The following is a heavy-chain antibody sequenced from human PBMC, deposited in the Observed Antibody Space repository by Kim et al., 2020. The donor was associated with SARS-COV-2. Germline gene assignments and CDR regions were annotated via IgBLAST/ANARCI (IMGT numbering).Heavy chain of an antibody. Sequence: ASVKVSCKVSGYTLTELSMHWVRQAPGKGLEWMGGFDPEDGETIYAQKFQGRVTMTEDTSTDTAYMELSSLRSEDTAVYYCATDQDRIQLWSGKGMDVWGQETTVTDSS. V-gene: IGHV1-24*01. CDR2: FDPEDGET. J-gene: IGHJ6*02. CDR3: ATDQDRIQLWSGKGMDV. D-gene: IGHD5-18*01. CDR1: GYTLTELS.